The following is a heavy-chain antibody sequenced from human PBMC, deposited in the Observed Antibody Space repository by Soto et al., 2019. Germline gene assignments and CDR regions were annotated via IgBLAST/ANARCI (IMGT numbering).Heavy chain of an antibody. Sequence: GGSLRLSCAASGFTFSSYSMNWVRQAPGKGLEWVSSISSSSSYIYYADSVKGRFTISRDNAKNSLYLQMNSLRAEDTAVYYCASGAADSGYVPFDYWGQGTLVTVSS. CDR2: ISSSSSYI. D-gene: IGHD5-12*01. V-gene: IGHV3-21*01. CDR1: GFTFSSYS. J-gene: IGHJ4*02. CDR3: ASGAADSGYVPFDY.